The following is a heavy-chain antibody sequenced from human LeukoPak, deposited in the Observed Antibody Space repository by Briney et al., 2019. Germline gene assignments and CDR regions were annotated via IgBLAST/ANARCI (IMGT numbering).Heavy chain of an antibody. D-gene: IGHD1-1*01. CDR3: ARRAYGTGFDF. Sequence: SQTLSLTCTVSGGSISSGSYYWSWIRQPAGKGLEWIGRIYTSGSTNYNPSLKSRVTISVDTSKNQFSLKLSSVTAADTAVYYCARRAYGTGFDFWGQGTVVTVSS. CDR2: IYTSGST. CDR1: GGSISSGSYY. V-gene: IGHV4-61*02. J-gene: IGHJ4*02.